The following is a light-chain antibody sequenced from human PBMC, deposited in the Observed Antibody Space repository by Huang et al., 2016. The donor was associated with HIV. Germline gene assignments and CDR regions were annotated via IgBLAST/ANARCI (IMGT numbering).Light chain of an antibody. Sequence: EIVLTQSPATLSLSPGERATLSCKASQTVSSYLAWFQQRPGQAPRLLIDDAANRATGIPARFSGSGSGTDFTLTISSLEPEDFAVYYCQQRSNWLFTFGGGTKVEIK. CDR2: DAA. CDR3: QQRSNWLFT. J-gene: IGKJ4*01. V-gene: IGKV3-11*01. CDR1: QTVSSY.